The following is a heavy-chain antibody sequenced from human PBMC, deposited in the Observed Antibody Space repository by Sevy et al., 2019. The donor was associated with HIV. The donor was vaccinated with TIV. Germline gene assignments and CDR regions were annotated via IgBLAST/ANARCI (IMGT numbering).Heavy chain of an antibody. J-gene: IGHJ3*02. CDR2: ISGRGGST. D-gene: IGHD3-22*01. V-gene: IGHV3-23*01. CDR3: AKDVYDSSGYYPMGAFDI. Sequence: GGSLRLSCAASGFSFVTYAMSWVRQPPGKGLEWVSGISGRGGSTYYADSVKGRFTISRDNSKNTLYLQMNSLRAEDTAVYYCAKDVYDSSGYYPMGAFDIWGQGTMVTVSS. CDR1: GFSFVTYA.